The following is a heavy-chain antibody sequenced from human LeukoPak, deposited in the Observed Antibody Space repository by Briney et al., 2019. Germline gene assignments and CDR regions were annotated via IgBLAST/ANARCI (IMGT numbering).Heavy chain of an antibody. D-gene: IGHD3-3*01. CDR1: GFTFNTYV. Sequence: PGGSLRPSCVASGFTFNTYVISWVRQAPGKGLEWVSSISAPGSTTHYADSVRGRFTISRDNSKNTLYLQMNSLRAEDTAVYYCAKAGQEWYFYYMDVWGKGTTVAVSS. V-gene: IGHV3-23*01. CDR3: AKAGQEWYFYYMDV. J-gene: IGHJ6*03. CDR2: ISAPGSTT.